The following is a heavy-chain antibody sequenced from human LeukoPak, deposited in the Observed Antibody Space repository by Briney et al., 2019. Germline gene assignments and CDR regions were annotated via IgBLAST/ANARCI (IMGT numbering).Heavy chain of an antibody. Sequence: GGSLRLSCAASGFTFSSYGMNWVRQVPGKGLEWVAGIWCDGSNKYYADSVKGRFTISRDKSKNTLFLQMNSLRAEDTAVYYCAKDRIAVRPGWFDPWGQGNLVTVSS. CDR1: GFTFSSYG. CDR3: AKDRIAVRPGWFDP. V-gene: IGHV3-33*03. J-gene: IGHJ5*02. CDR2: IWCDGSNK. D-gene: IGHD6-6*01.